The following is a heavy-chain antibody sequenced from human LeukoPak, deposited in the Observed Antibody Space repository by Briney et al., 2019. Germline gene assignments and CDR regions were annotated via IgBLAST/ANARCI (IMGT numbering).Heavy chain of an antibody. V-gene: IGHV1-2*02. CDR3: ARGKSGYSP. Sequence: GASVKVSCKVSGYTFIENYIHWVRQAPGQGLEWMGLINPHTGAANYSQKFQGRATMTRDTSIRTAYMHLTRLKFDDTAVYYCARGKSGYSPWGQGTPVTVSS. J-gene: IGHJ4*02. CDR2: INPHTGAA. CDR1: GYTFIENY. D-gene: IGHD3-3*01.